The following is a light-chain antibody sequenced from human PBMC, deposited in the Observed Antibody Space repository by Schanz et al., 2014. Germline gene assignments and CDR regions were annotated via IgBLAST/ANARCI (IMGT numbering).Light chain of an antibody. CDR2: GAS. CDR1: QSVGSN. CDR3: QQYNNWPRA. J-gene: IGKJ1*01. V-gene: IGKV3-15*01. Sequence: EIVMTQSPATLSVSPGERATLSCRASQSVGSNLAWYQQKPGQAPRLLIYGASTRATGIPARFSGSGSGTEFTLTISSLQSEDFALYYCQQYNNWPRAFGQGTKVEIK.